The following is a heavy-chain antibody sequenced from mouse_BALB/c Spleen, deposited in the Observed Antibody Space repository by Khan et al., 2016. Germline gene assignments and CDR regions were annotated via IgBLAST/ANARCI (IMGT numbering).Heavy chain of an antibody. CDR3: ARGGAMDY. CDR1: GFNIKDTY. Sequence: VQLQQSGAELVKPGASVKLSCTASGFNIKDTYMHWVKQRPEQGLEWIGRIDPSNGNTKYDQKFQGKATITADTSSNTAYLQLSGLTSEDTAVYDCARGGAMDYWGQGTSVTVSS. CDR2: IDPSNGNT. J-gene: IGHJ4*01. V-gene: IGHV14-3*02.